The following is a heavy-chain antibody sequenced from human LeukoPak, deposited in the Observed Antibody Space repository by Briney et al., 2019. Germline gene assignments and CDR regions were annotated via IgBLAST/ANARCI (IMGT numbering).Heavy chain of an antibody. V-gene: IGHV3-23*01. CDR1: GFTFSSFA. CDR3: AKEALYSSSWDYFDY. D-gene: IGHD6-13*01. J-gene: IGHJ4*02. Sequence: GGSLRLSCAASGFTFSSFAMSWVSQAPGKGLEWVSAISGSGHSTSYADSVKGRFTISRDNSKNTLYLQMNSLRAEDTAVYYCAKEALYSSSWDYFDYWGQGTLVTASS. CDR2: ISGSGHST.